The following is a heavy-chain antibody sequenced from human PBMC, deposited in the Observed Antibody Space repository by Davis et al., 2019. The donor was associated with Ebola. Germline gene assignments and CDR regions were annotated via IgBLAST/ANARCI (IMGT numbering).Heavy chain of an antibody. CDR1: GFTFSSYA. Sequence: GESLKISCAASGFTFSSYAMSWVRQAPGKGLEWVSAISGSGGSTYYADSVKGRFTISRDNSKNTAYLQMNSLKTEDTAVYYCISTDRTFDYWGQGTLVTVSS. J-gene: IGHJ4*02. D-gene: IGHD2-2*01. CDR3: ISTDRTFDY. V-gene: IGHV3-23*01. CDR2: ISGSGGST.